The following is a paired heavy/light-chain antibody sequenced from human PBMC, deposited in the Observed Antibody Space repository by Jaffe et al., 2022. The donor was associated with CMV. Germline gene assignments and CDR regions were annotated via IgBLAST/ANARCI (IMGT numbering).Light chain of an antibody. CDR2: KDT. J-gene: IGLJ3*02. CDR3: QAWDSGTVV. CDR1: KLGHKY. V-gene: IGLV3-1*01. Sequence: SYELTQPPSVSVSPGQTASITCSGDKLGHKYTSWYQQKPGQSPVLVIYKDTKRPSGILERFSGSNSGNTATLTISGTQAMDEADYYCQAWDSGTVVFGGGTKLTVL.
Heavy chain of an antibody. CDR2: IHYSGST. D-gene: IGHD3-10*01. J-gene: IGHJ6*03. CDR3: ARHSIDGSGRYLFYYMDV. V-gene: IGHV4-39*01. CDR1: GGSISSSTYN. Sequence: QLQLQESGPGLVKPSETLSLTCTVSGGSISSSTYNWGWVRQPPGKGLEWIGSIHYSGSTSYNPSLKSRVTISVDTSKNQFSLELSSVTAADTAMFFCARHSIDGSGRYLFYYMDVWGKGTTVTVSS.